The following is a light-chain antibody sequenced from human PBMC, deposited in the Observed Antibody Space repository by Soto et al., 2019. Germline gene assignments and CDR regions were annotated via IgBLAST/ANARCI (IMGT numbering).Light chain of an antibody. J-gene: IGKJ2*01. CDR2: GES. CDR3: QQYNIWPPYT. V-gene: IGKV3-15*01. Sequence: EVAMTQSPATVSVSPGERVTLSCRASQRVSSNVAWYQQKPGQAPRVLIFGESTRATGTPARFSGSGSGTEFTLTISSLQPEDFAVYYCQQYNIWPPYTFGQGTKLEIK. CDR1: QRVSSN.